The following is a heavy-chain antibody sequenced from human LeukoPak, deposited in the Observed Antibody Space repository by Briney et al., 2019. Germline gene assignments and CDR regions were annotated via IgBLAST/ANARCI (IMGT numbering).Heavy chain of an antibody. V-gene: IGHV3-33*01. CDR2: IWYDGSNK. D-gene: IGHD5-18*01. CDR1: GFTFSSYG. Sequence: PGGSLRLSCAASGFTFSSYGMHWVRQAPGKGLEWVAVIWYDGSNKYYADSVKGRFTISRDNSKNTLYLQMNGLRAGDTAVYYCARDSFRPADTAMGIDYWGQGTLVTVSS. CDR3: ARDSFRPADTAMGIDY. J-gene: IGHJ4*02.